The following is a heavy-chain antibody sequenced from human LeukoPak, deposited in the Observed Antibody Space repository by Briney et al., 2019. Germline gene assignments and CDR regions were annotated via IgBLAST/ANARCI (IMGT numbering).Heavy chain of an antibody. V-gene: IGHV3-21*01. J-gene: IGHJ6*02. CDR2: ISSNSYYI. D-gene: IGHD2-2*01. CDR3: ARPGSSTNNYYGMDV. CDR1: GFTFRSYT. Sequence: GGSLRLSCAGSGFTFRSYTMTWVRQAPGKGLEWVSGISSNSYYIYYADSVKGRFTISRDNAKNSLYLQMNSLRAEDTAVYYCARPGSSTNNYYGMDVWGQGTTVTVSS.